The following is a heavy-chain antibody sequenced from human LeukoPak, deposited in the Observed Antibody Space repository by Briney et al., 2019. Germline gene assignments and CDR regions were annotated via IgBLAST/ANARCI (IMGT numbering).Heavy chain of an antibody. J-gene: IGHJ4*02. CDR2: IYYSGST. CDR3: ARFTRGDSTSFDY. CDR1: GGSISSYY. V-gene: IGHV4-59*01. D-gene: IGHD4-17*01. Sequence: SETLSLTCTVFGGSISSYYWSWIRQPPGKGLEWIGYIYYSGSTNYNPSLKSRVTISVDTSKNQFSLKLSSVTAADTAVYYCARFTRGDSTSFDYWGQGTLVTVSS.